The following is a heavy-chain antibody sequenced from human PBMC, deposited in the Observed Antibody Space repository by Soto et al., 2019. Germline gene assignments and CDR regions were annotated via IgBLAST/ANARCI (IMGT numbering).Heavy chain of an antibody. CDR3: DRQSSFGVVIIAY. V-gene: IGHV4-30-2*01. D-gene: IGHD3-3*01. J-gene: IGHJ4*02. CDR2: IYHSRST. Sequence: SETLSLTCPVSGGSISSGCYSWSWIRQPPGKGLEWIGYIYHSRSTYCNPSLKSRVTISVDRSKTQVSLKLSSVTAAHTAVYYCDRQSSFGVVIIAYWSQRNLVTVSS. CDR1: GGSISSGCYS.